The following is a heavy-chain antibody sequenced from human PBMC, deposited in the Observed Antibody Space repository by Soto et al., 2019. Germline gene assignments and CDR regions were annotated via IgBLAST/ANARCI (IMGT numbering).Heavy chain of an antibody. V-gene: IGHV1-46*03. CDR2: INPSGGST. D-gene: IGHD6-19*01. Sequence: GASVKVSCKASGYTFTSYNMHWVRQAPGQGLEWMGIINPSGGSTSYAQKFQGRVTMTRDTSTSTVYMELSSLRSEDTAVYYCASATAVAGTLAYWGQGTLVTVSS. CDR1: GYTFTSYN. CDR3: ASATAVAGTLAY. J-gene: IGHJ4*02.